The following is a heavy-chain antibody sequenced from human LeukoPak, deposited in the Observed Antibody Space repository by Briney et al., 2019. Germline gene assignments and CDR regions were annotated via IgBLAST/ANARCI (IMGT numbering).Heavy chain of an antibody. D-gene: IGHD3-16*01. CDR2: IPASGPKT. CDR1: GFTFSSSA. J-gene: IGHJ4*02. V-gene: IGHV3-23*01. Sequence: QPGGSLRLSCAASGFTFSSSARGWVRRAPQKGLEWVSAIPASGPKTYYTGSVRGRFTISRDNSKNTVYLQMQRAGDEDAAVYYGVKEASKTFGIYTADYWGQGTLVTVSS. CDR3: VKEASKTFGIYTADY.